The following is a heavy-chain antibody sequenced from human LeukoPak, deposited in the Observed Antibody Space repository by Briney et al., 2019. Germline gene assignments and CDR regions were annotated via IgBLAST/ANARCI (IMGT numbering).Heavy chain of an antibody. D-gene: IGHD2-15*01. CDR1: GGSFSGYY. Sequence: SETLSLTCAVYGGSFSGYYWSWIRQPPGKGLEWIGEINHSGSTNYNPSLKSRVTISVDTSENQFSLKLSSLTAADTAVYYCASSCSGDTCSTPTRLDYWAREPWSPSPQ. J-gene: IGHJ4*02. CDR3: ASSCSGDTCSTPTRLDY. V-gene: IGHV4-34*01. CDR2: INHSGST.